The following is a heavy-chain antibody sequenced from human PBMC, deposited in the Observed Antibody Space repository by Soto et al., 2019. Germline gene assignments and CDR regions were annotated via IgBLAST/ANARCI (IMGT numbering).Heavy chain of an antibody. CDR3: ARDPSSGSYRRPGYFDY. CDR1: GFTFSSYG. D-gene: IGHD1-26*01. Sequence: GGSLRLSCAASGFTFSSYGMHWVRQAPGKGLEWVAVIWYDGGNKYYADSVKGRFTISRDNSKNTLYLQMNSLRAEDTAVYYCARDPSSGSYRRPGYFDYWGQGTLVTVSS. J-gene: IGHJ4*02. V-gene: IGHV3-33*01. CDR2: IWYDGGNK.